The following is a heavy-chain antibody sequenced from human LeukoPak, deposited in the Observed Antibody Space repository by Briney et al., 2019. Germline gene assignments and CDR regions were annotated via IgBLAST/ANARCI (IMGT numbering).Heavy chain of an antibody. Sequence: SETLSLNCAVSGGSISSSSSVCWTWVRQPPGEGLEWIGEIYHNGATNYNPSLKSRVTVLLDKSKNQFSLKLNSVTAADTALYYCARNGGNSDYDYWGQGTLVTVS. CDR3: ARNGGNSDYDY. CDR1: GGSISSSSSVC. V-gene: IGHV4-4*02. D-gene: IGHD4-23*01. J-gene: IGHJ4*02. CDR2: IYHNGAT.